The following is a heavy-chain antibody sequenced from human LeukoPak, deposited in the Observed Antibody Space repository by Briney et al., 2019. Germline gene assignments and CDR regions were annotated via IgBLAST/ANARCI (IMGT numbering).Heavy chain of an antibody. CDR1: GGSISSGSYY. Sequence: SETLSLTCTVSGGSISSGSYYWGWIRQPPGKGLEWIGSIYYSGSTYYNPSLKSRVTISVDTSKNQFSLKLSSVTAADTAVYYCARIYDSSGYYPGSYWYFDLWGRGTLVTVSS. CDR3: ARIYDSSGYYPGSYWYFDL. CDR2: IYYSGST. J-gene: IGHJ2*01. V-gene: IGHV4-39*01. D-gene: IGHD3-22*01.